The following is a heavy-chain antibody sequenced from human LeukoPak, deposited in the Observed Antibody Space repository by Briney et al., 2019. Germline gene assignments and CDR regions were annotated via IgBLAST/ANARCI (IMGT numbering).Heavy chain of an antibody. CDR3: ARDHNIVAPFDY. V-gene: IGHV1-3*01. J-gene: IGHJ4*02. CDR1: GYTITRYA. D-gene: IGHD5-12*01. CDR2: INAGNGNT. Sequence: ASVKVSCKASGYTITRYAMHWVRQAPGQRLEWMGWINAGNGNTKYSQKFQGRVTITRDTSASTAYMELSSLRSEDTAVYYCARDHNIVAPFDYWGQGTLVTVSS.